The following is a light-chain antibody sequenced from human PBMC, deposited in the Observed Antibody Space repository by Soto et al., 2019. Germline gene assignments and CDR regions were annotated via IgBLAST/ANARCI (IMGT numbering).Light chain of an antibody. CDR3: QKYNSAPRT. V-gene: IGKV1-27*01. CDR1: QGISNY. Sequence: DIQMTQSPSSLSASVGDRVTITCRARQGISNYLAWYQQKPWKVPKLLIYAASTLQSGVPSRFSGSGSGTDFTLTISSLQPEDVATYYCQKYNSAPRTFGQGNTLEIK. CDR2: AAS. J-gene: IGKJ1*01.